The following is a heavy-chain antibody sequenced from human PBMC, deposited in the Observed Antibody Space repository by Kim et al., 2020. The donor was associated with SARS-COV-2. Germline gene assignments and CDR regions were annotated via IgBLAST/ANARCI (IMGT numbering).Heavy chain of an antibody. Sequence: TNYAQKIQGRVTMTTGTSTSTAYMELRSLRSDDTAVYYCARILSGYAHFDYWGQGTLVTVSS. D-gene: IGHD5-12*01. J-gene: IGHJ4*02. CDR3: ARILSGYAHFDY. CDR2: T. V-gene: IGHV1-18*01.